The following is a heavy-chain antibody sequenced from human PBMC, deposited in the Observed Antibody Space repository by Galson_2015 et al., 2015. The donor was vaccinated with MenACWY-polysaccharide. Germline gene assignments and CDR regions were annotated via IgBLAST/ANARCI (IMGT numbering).Heavy chain of an antibody. J-gene: IGHJ5*02. CDR2: IYYSGAT. CDR1: GGSISGYY. D-gene: IGHD2/OR15-2a*01. V-gene: IGHV4-59*01. CDR3: AKGWENVVGWLDP. Sequence: ETLSLTCGVSGGSISGYYWSWIRQPPRKGLEWIGNIYYSGATNYNPSLKSRVTMSIDTSKNQFSLKLTSMTAADTAVYYCAKGWENVVGWLDPWGQGTLVTVSS.